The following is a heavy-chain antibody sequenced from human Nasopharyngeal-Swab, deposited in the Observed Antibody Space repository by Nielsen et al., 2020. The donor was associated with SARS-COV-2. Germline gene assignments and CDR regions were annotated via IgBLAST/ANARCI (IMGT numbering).Heavy chain of an antibody. V-gene: IGHV3-7*01. Sequence: GESLKISCAASGFTFSSYWMSWVRQAPGKGLEWVAHIKQSGSGQYYVDSVKGRFTISRDNAKNSLSLQMNSLRAEDTAVYYCAREGYGDSSFYFDYWGQGTLVTVSS. J-gene: IGHJ4*02. CDR2: IKQSGSGQ. CDR3: AREGYGDSSFYFDY. D-gene: IGHD4-17*01. CDR1: GFTFSSYW.